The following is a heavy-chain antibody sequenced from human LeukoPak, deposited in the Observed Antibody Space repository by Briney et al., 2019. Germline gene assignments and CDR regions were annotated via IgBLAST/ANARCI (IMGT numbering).Heavy chain of an antibody. V-gene: IGHV3-7*01. D-gene: IGHD4-17*01. Sequence: GGSLRLSCAASGFTFSSYWMSWVRQAPGKGLEWVANIKKDGSEKYYVDSVKGRFTISRDNAKNSLYLQMNSLRAEDTAVYYCARDWRWVTTQRDYWGQGTLVTVSS. CDR1: GFTFSSYW. J-gene: IGHJ4*02. CDR3: ARDWRWVTTQRDY. CDR2: IKKDGSEK.